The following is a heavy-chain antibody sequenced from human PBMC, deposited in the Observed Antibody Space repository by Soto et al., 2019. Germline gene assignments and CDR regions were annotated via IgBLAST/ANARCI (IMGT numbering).Heavy chain of an antibody. Sequence: EVQLVESGGGLVQPGGSLRLSCAASGFTFSSYSMNWVRQAPGKGLEWVSYITSTRTTIYYADSVKGRFTISRDNAKNSLYMQTNCVRDEDTAVYYCARRGPPLSWLDPWGQGPLFTVPS. V-gene: IGHV3-48*02. CDR3: ARRGPPLSWLDP. CDR1: GFTFSSYS. CDR2: ITSTRTTI. J-gene: IGHJ5*02.